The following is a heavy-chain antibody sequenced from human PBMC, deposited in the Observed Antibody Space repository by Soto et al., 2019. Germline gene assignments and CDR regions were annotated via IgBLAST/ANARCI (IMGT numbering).Heavy chain of an antibody. CDR3: GRGPSPRAPAGGTPYYYAMDV. V-gene: IGHV1-8*02. CDR1: GYDFTAYD. CDR2: MNPINGAT. Sequence: SVKVSCKASGYDFTAYDINWVRQASGQGLEWMGWMNPINGATGTARRFQGRVSLSRNTATGTAYLELTSLRSDDTAVYYCGRGPSPRAPAGGTPYYYAMDVWGQGTTVTVSS. D-gene: IGHD6-13*01. J-gene: IGHJ6*02.